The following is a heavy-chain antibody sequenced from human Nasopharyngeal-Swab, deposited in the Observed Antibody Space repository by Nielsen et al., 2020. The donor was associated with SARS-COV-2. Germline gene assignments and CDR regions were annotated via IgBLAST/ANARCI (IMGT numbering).Heavy chain of an antibody. Sequence: SETLSLTCSVSGDSIISYYWSWIRQPPGKGLEWIGYMYYSDSTSHNPSLKSRVTISVDTSKNQISLKLTSVTAADTAVYYCARGADSSGYSMYYFDYWGQGTLVTVSS. CDR2: MYYSDST. V-gene: IGHV4-59*01. CDR1: GDSIISYY. J-gene: IGHJ4*02. D-gene: IGHD3-22*01. CDR3: ARGADSSGYSMYYFDY.